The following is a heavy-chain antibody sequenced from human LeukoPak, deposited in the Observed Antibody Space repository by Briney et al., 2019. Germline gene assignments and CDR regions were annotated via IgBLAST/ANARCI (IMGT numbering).Heavy chain of an antibody. V-gene: IGHV3-30*03. J-gene: IGHJ4*02. CDR1: GFTFSSYG. CDR3: ARARYSSSWYPYRIDY. CDR2: ISYDGSNK. Sequence: QPGRSLRLSCAASGFTFSSYGMHWVRQAPGKGLEWVAVISYDGSNKYYADSVKGRFTISRDNSKNTLYLQMNSLRAEDTAVYYCARARYSSSWYPYRIDYWGQGTLVTVSS. D-gene: IGHD6-13*01.